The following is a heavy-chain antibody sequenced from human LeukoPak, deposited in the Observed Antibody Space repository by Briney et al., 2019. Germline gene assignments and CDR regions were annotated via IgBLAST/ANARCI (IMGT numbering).Heavy chain of an antibody. CDR3: ARVGYSSSWYFDSALKYYYYMDV. Sequence: SETLSLTCTVPGGSISTYYWSWIRQPPGKGLEWIGYIYYSGSTNYNHSLNRRVTISLDTSKNQLSLKLSSVTAADTAVYYCARVGYSSSWYFDSALKYYYYMDVWGKGTTVTISS. J-gene: IGHJ6*03. CDR2: IYYSGST. V-gene: IGHV4-59*01. CDR1: GGSISTYY. D-gene: IGHD6-13*01.